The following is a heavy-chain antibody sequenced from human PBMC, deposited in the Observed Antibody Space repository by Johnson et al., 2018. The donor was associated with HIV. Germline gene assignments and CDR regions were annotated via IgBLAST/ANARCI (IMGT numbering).Heavy chain of an antibody. CDR1: GFSFSDYY. V-gene: IGHV3-30*03. CDR3: ARVYGVVIALLDALDI. D-gene: IGHD2-21*01. Sequence: QVQLVESGGGLVKPGGSLRLSCAASGFSFSDYYMSWIRQAPGKGLEWVAVISYDGSNKFYADSVKGRFTISSDNAKNTLYLQRNSLRHEDTAVYYCARVYGVVIALLDALDIWGQGTIVTVSS. CDR2: ISYDGSNK. J-gene: IGHJ3*02.